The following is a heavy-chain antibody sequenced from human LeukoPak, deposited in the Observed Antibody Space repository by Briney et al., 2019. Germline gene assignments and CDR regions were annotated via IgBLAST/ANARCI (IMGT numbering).Heavy chain of an antibody. CDR1: GGSTSSSSYY. Sequence: SETLSLTCSVSGGSTSSSSYYWGWIRQPPGKGLKWIGSIYYSGSTYYNSSLKSRVTISVDTSKNQFSLKLSSVTAADTAVYYSARCYCSGGSCYPDYWGQGTLVTVSS. D-gene: IGHD2-15*01. J-gene: IGHJ4*02. CDR2: IYYSGST. CDR3: ARCYCSGGSCYPDY. V-gene: IGHV4-39*01.